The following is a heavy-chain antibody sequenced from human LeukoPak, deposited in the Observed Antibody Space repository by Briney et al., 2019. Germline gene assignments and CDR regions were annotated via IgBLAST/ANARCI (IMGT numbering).Heavy chain of an antibody. Sequence: GGSLRLSCAASGFTFSSYAMSWVRQAPGKGLEWVSAISGSGGSTYYADSVKGRFTISRDNAKNSLYLQMNSLRDEDTAVYYCARGPDYDFWSGPDAFDIWGQGTMVTVSS. CDR3: ARGPDYDFWSGPDAFDI. D-gene: IGHD3-3*01. CDR1: GFTFSSYA. V-gene: IGHV3-23*01. J-gene: IGHJ3*02. CDR2: ISGSGGST.